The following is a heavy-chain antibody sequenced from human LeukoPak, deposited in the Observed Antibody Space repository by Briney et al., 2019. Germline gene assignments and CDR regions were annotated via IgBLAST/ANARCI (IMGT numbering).Heavy chain of an antibody. CDR3: ARGGIVGATSFDY. V-gene: IGHV4-34*01. CDR2: INHSGST. D-gene: IGHD1-26*01. CDR1: GGSISSYY. J-gene: IGHJ4*02. Sequence: SETLSLTCIVSGGSISSYYWSWIRQPPGKGLEWIGEINHSGSTNYNPSLKSRVTISVDTSKNQFSLKLSSVTAADTAVYYCARGGIVGATSFDYWGQGTLVTVSS.